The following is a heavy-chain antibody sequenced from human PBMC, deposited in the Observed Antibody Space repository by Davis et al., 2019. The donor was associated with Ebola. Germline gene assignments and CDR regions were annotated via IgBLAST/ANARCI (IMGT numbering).Heavy chain of an antibody. J-gene: IGHJ6*02. D-gene: IGHD1-26*01. V-gene: IGHV3-7*01. CDR2: IKQDGSEK. CDR1: GFTFSSYW. Sequence: GESPKIPCASSGFTFSSYWLSWVRQAPGKGLEWVANIKQDGSEKYYVDSVKGRFTISRDNAKNSLYLQMNSLRAEDTAVYYCARWNGVGAGYYYGMDVWGQGTTVTVSS. CDR3: ARWNGVGAGYYYGMDV.